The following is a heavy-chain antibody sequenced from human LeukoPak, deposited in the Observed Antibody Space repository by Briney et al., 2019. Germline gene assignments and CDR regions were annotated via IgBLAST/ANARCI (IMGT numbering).Heavy chain of an antibody. CDR3: AKGHVTMIVVISPIDY. J-gene: IGHJ4*02. CDR2: ISGSGDST. V-gene: IGHV3-23*01. Sequence: GGSLRLSCAASGFTFSSYAMSWVRQAPGKGLEWVSAISGSGDSTYYADSVKGRFTISRDNSKNTLYLQMNSLRAEDTAVYYCAKGHVTMIVVISPIDYWGQGTLVTVSS. CDR1: GFTFSSYA. D-gene: IGHD3-22*01.